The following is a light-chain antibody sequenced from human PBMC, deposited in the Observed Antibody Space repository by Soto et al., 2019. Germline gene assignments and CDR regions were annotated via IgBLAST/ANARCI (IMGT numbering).Light chain of an antibody. J-gene: IGLJ1*01. CDR2: EAT. Sequence: QSALTQPASVSGSPGQSITISCTGTGNDVGGYDLVSWYQQLPGKAPKLMVYEATKRPSGISSRFSGSKSGSTASLTISGLQAEDEADYYCFSYTDSSAFVSGTGTKVTVL. CDR3: FSYTDSSAFV. V-gene: IGLV2-23*01. CDR1: GNDVGGYDL.